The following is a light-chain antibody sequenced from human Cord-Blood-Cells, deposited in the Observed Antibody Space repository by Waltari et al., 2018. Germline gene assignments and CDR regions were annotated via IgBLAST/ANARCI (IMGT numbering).Light chain of an antibody. CDR1: SSDVGGYNY. CDR2: DVS. J-gene: IGLJ1*01. V-gene: IGLV2-14*01. Sequence: QSALTQPATVSGSPGQSITISCTGTSSDVGGYNYVSWYQQHPGKAPKLMIYDVSNRPYGFVSRFPGSKCANTASLTISWLQAEDEADYYCSSYTSSSTYVFGTGTKVTVL. CDR3: SSYTSSSTYV.